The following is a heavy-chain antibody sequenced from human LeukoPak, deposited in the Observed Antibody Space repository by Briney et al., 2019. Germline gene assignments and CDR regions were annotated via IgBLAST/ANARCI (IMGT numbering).Heavy chain of an antibody. CDR3: AKDLRWELLGWFDP. J-gene: IGHJ5*02. CDR1: GFTFDDYA. Sequence: GGSLRLSCAASGFTFDDYAMHWVRQAPGKGLEWVSGISWNSGSIGYADSVKGRFTTSRDNAKNSLYLQMNSLRAEDTALYYCAKDLRWELLGWFDPWGQGTLVTVSS. CDR2: ISWNSGSI. D-gene: IGHD1-26*01. V-gene: IGHV3-9*01.